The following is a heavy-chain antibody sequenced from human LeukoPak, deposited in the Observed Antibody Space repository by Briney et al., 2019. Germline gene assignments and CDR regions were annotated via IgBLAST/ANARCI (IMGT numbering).Heavy chain of an antibody. J-gene: IGHJ4*02. V-gene: IGHV3-11*06. D-gene: IGHD5-18*01. CDR2: ISSSSSYI. CDR3: ARSLWLNDVL. CDR1: GFTFSDYY. Sequence: GGSLRLSCAASGFTFSDYYMSWIRQAPGKGLEWVSYISSSSSYINYADSVKGRFTISRDNAKNSLYLQMNSLRAEDTAVYYCARSLWLNDVLWGQGTLVTVSS.